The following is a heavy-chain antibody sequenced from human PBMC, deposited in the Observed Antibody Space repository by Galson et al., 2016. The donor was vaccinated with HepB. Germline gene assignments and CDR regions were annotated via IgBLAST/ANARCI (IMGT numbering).Heavy chain of an antibody. Sequence: TLSLTCTVSGDSISSGGYYWSWIRQHPGKGLEWIGYIYSTGNTYYNPSLKSRVTISADTSKSQFSLKVNSVTAADTAVYYCARATVTTAILIWGQGTMVTVSS. CDR1: GDSISSGGYY. CDR3: ARATVTTAILI. CDR2: IYSTGNT. D-gene: IGHD4-17*01. V-gene: IGHV4-31*03. J-gene: IGHJ3*02.